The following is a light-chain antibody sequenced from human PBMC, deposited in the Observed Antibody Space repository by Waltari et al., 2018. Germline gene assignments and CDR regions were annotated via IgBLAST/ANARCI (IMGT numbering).Light chain of an antibody. CDR2: NVS. Sequence: QSALTQPRSLSGSPSQSVTISCTGTSRDVGGYNYVSWYQQYPGRAPKVVIYNVSKRPSGVPDRFSGSKSGNTASLTISGLQAEDEADYYCCSYAGNYLRVFGGGTRLTVL. CDR3: CSYAGNYLRV. CDR1: SRDVGGYNY. V-gene: IGLV2-11*01. J-gene: IGLJ3*02.